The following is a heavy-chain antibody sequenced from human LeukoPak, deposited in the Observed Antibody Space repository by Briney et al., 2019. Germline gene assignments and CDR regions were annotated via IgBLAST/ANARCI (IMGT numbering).Heavy chain of an antibody. CDR2: IYSGGAT. V-gene: IGHV3-53*01. D-gene: IGHD6-19*01. Sequence: PGGSLRLSCAVSEFSVRSNYMNWVRQAPGKGLEWVSVIYSGGATYYAVSVRGRFTISRDNSKNMVSLQMTSLGAEDTAVYYCARGRFSGPDDYWGQGTLVTVSS. CDR1: EFSVRSNY. CDR3: ARGRFSGPDDY. J-gene: IGHJ4*02.